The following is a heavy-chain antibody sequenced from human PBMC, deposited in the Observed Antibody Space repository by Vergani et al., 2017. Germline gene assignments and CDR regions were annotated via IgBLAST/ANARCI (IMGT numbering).Heavy chain of an antibody. CDR1: GYTFTDYY. Sequence: QVQLVQSGAELKKPGASVKVSCEASGYTFTDYYMHWVRQAPGQGLEWMGWMNPKSGGTNYAQKFQGRVTMTRNTSISTAYMELSSLRSEDTAVYYCARGGDYGDYWGQGTLVTVSS. CDR2: MNPKSGGT. J-gene: IGHJ4*02. CDR3: ARGGDYGDY. V-gene: IGHV1-2*02.